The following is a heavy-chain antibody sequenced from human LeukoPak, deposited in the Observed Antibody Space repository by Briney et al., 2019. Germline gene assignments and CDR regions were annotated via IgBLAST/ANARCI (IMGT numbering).Heavy chain of an antibody. CDR1: GGSISSYY. CDR3: ARGRVSSSTWYSTYYYYFYMDV. D-gene: IGHD6-13*01. CDR2: IYYSGST. Sequence: SETLSLTCTVSGGSISSYYWSWVRQPPGKGLEWIGYIYYSGSTNYNPSLKSRVTISVDTSKNQFSLKLSSATAADTAVYFCARGRVSSSTWYSTYYYYFYMDVWGKGTTVTVSS. V-gene: IGHV4-59*01. J-gene: IGHJ6*03.